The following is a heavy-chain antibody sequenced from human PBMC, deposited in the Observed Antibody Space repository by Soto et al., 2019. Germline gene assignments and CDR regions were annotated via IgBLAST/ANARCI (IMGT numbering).Heavy chain of an antibody. D-gene: IGHD6-13*01. V-gene: IGHV3-48*01. CDR2: IISSSSTI. Sequence: EVQLVESGGGLVQPGGSLRLSCAASGFTFSSYSMNWVRQAPGKGLEWVSYIISSSSTIYYADTVKGRFTISRDKAKNSLNLQMNSLRAEDTAVYYCARHPERIAQIGWFDPWGQGTLVTVSS. CDR1: GFTFSSYS. CDR3: ARHPERIAQIGWFDP. J-gene: IGHJ5*02.